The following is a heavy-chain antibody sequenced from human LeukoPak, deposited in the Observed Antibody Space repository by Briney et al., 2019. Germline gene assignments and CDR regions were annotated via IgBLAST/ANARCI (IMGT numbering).Heavy chain of an antibody. D-gene: IGHD6-19*01. CDR2: INTNTGNP. V-gene: IGHV7-4-1*02. CDR1: GYTFSSYT. Sequence: ASVKVSCKTSGYTFSSYTITWVRQAPGQGLQWMGWINTNTGNPTYAQGFTGRFVFSLDTSVSTAYLQISSLKAEDTAVYYCARDLSSGWYGVLRGYYKDWGQGTLVTVSS. CDR3: ARDLSSGWYGVLRGYYKD. J-gene: IGHJ4*02.